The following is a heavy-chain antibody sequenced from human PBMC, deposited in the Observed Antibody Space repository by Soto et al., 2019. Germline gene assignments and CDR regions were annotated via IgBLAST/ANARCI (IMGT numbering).Heavy chain of an antibody. CDR2: MNPNSGNT. J-gene: IGHJ4*02. Sequence: QVQLVQSGAEVKKPGASVKVSCKASGYTFTSYDINWVRQATGQGLEWMGWMNPNSGNTGYAQKLQGRGSMTGETSVRRAEMEVSSLRSEDTAGYYCARTHDDILTGYLRVFDYWGQGTLVTVSS. CDR1: GYTFTSYD. D-gene: IGHD3-9*01. V-gene: IGHV1-8*01. CDR3: ARTHDDILTGYLRVFDY.